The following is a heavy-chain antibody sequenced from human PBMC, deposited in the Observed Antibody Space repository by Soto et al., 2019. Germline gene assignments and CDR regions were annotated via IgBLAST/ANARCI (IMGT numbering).Heavy chain of an antibody. CDR1: GYTFTSYD. D-gene: IGHD3-16*02. CDR2: MNPNSGNT. J-gene: IGHJ6*03. CDR3: ARGTPPYDYIWGSYRHTGLYYYYMDV. Sequence: GASVKVSCKASGYTFTSYDINWVRQATGQGLEWMGWMNPNSGNTGYAQKFQGRVTMTRNTSISTAYMELSSLRSEDTAEYYCARGTPPYDYIWGSYRHTGLYYYYMDVWGKGTTVTVSS. V-gene: IGHV1-8*01.